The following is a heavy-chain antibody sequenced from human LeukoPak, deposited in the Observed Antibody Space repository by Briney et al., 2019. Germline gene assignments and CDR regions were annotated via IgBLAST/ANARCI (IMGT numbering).Heavy chain of an antibody. J-gene: IGHJ4*02. Sequence: KSGGSLRLSCAASAFRFSSFAMTWVRQAPGKGLEWVSSISSSSSYIYYADSVKGRFTISRDNAKNSLYLQMNSLRAEDTAVYYCASGEPRFRVVPAAIPDYWGQGTLVTVSS. CDR2: ISSSSSYI. CDR3: ASGEPRFRVVPAAIPDY. V-gene: IGHV3-21*01. D-gene: IGHD2-2*02. CDR1: AFRFSSFA.